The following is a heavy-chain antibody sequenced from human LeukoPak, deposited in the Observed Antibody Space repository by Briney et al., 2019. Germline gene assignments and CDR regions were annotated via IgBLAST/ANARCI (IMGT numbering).Heavy chain of an antibody. CDR1: GFTFSSYA. CDR3: ARGRDPPRGRYPQPPLGY. Sequence: GGSLRHSCAASGFTFSSYALHSVRQAPGKGGEWVAVISYDVSNKYYAGSVRGRFTISRENSKNTVYLQMNSMRGEDTAAYYCARGRDPPRGRYPQPPLGYWGQGTLVTVSS. CDR2: ISYDVSNK. J-gene: IGHJ4*02. D-gene: IGHD3-16*02. V-gene: IGHV3-30*01.